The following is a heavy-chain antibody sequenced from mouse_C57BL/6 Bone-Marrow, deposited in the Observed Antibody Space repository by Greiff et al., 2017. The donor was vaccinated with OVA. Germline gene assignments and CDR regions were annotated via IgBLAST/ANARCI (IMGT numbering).Heavy chain of an antibody. V-gene: IGHV1-64*01. CDR3: ARSGFITTVVARWYFDV. CDR2: IHPNSGST. CDR1: GYTFTSYW. Sequence: QVQLQQPGAELVKPGASVKLSCKASGYTFTSYWMHWVKQRPGQGLEWIGMIHPNSGSTNYNEKFKSKATLTVDKSSSTAYMQLSSLTSEDSAVYYCARSGFITTVVARWYFDVWGTGTTVTVSS. J-gene: IGHJ1*03. D-gene: IGHD1-1*01.